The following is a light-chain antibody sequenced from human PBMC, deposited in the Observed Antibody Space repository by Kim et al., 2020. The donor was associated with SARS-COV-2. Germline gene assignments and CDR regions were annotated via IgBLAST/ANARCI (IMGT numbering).Light chain of an antibody. CDR1: QGISSA. CDR3: QQFNSYPVT. J-gene: IGKJ4*01. V-gene: IGKV1-13*02. CDR2: AAS. Sequence: ASVGAIVSITCRASQGISSAVAWYQQKPGKAPKLLIYAASTLESGVPTRFSGSGSGTDFTLTISSLQPEDFATYYCQQFNSYPVTFGGGTKVDIK.